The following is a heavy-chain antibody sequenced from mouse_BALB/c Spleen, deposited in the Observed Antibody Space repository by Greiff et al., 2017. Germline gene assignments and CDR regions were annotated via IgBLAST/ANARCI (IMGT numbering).Heavy chain of an antibody. CDR2: ISSGGST. CDR3: ASSYGYFDY. Sequence: EVQVVESGGGLVKPGGSLKLSCAASGFTFSSYAMSWVRQTPEKRLEWVASISSGGSTYYPDSVKGRFTISRDNARNILYLQMSSLRSEDTAMYYCASSYGYFDYWGQGTTLTVSS. CDR1: GFTFSSYA. D-gene: IGHD1-1*01. V-gene: IGHV5-6-5*01. J-gene: IGHJ2*01.